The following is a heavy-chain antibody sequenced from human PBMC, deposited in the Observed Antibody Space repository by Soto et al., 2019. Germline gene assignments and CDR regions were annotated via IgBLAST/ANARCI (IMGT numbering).Heavy chain of an antibody. CDR1: GGSISSSNW. CDR2: IYHSGST. Sequence: SETLSLTCAVSGGSISSSNWWSWVRQPPGKGLEWIGEIYHSGSTNYNPSLKSRVTISVDKSKNQFSLKLSSVTAADTAVYYCARVRDGGITGTLIYYYYYYGMDVWGQGTTVTVSS. CDR3: ARVRDGGITGTLIYYYYYYGMDV. V-gene: IGHV4-4*02. J-gene: IGHJ6*02. D-gene: IGHD1-20*01.